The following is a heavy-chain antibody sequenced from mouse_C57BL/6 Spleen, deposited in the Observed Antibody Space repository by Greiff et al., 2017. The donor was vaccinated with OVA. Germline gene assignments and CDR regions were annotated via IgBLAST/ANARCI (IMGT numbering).Heavy chain of an antibody. CDR2: ISYDGSN. D-gene: IGHD2-4*01. V-gene: IGHV3-6*01. CDR1: GYSITSGYY. CDR3: AGPYYDYLFAY. J-gene: IGHJ3*01. Sequence: EVQVVESGPGLVKPSQSLSLTCSVTGYSITSGYYWNWIRQFPGNKLEWMGYISYDGSNNYNPSLKNRISITRDTSKNQFFLKLNSVTTEDTATYYCAGPYYDYLFAYWGQGTLVTVSA.